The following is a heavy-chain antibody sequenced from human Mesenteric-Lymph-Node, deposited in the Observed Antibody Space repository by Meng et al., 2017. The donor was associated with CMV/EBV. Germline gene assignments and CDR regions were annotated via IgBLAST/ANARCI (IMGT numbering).Heavy chain of an antibody. V-gene: IGHV4-39*07. D-gene: IGHD3-3*01. CDR2: IHYSGST. CDR3: ARIIDNDFWDGSRFDP. CDR1: GGSISSSGYY. Sequence: SETLSLTCAVSGGSISSSGYYWAWIRQPPGKGLEWIGSIHYSGSTYYKSFLKSRVTISRDTSKNQFSLKVTSVTAADTAVYYCARIIDNDFWDGSRFDPWGHGTLVTVSS. J-gene: IGHJ5*02.